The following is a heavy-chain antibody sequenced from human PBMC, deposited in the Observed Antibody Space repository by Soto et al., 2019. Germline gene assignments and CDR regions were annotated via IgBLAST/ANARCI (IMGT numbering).Heavy chain of an antibody. J-gene: IGHJ6*02. V-gene: IGHV3-33*01. D-gene: IGHD3-10*01. CDR1: EFTFSNYG. Sequence: QVQLVESGGGVVQPGRSLRLSCAASEFTFSNYGMHWVRQAPGKGLEWVAVILNDGSNRYHADSVKDRFTISRDTSKNTLYLQMTSLRAEDTAVYYCARDDEYSGNGMDVWGQGTTFT. CDR3: ARDDEYSGNGMDV. CDR2: ILNDGSNR.